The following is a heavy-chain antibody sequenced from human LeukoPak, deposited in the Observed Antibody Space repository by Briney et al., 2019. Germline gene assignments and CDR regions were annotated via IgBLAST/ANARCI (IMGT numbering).Heavy chain of an antibody. Sequence: ASVKVSCKASGYTFTSYGISWVRQAPGQGLEWMGWISAYNGNTNYAQKLQGRVTMTTDTSTSTAYMGLRSLGSDDTAVYYCARDGEQWLVSQGSYWGQGTLVTVPS. CDR2: ISAYNGNT. CDR1: GYTFTSYG. D-gene: IGHD6-19*01. V-gene: IGHV1-18*01. CDR3: ARDGEQWLVSQGSY. J-gene: IGHJ4*02.